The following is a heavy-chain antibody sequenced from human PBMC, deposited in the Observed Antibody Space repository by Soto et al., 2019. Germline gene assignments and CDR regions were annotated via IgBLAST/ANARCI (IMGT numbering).Heavy chain of an antibody. CDR2: IFYSGSP. CDR1: GVSISSDY. V-gene: IGHV4-59*08. J-gene: IGHJ4*02. CDR3: ARQGIRTFDY. D-gene: IGHD5-18*01. Sequence: PSETLSLTCTVSGVSISSDYWSWIRQSPGKGLEWIGNIFYSGSPNYNPSLKSRVTISLDTSKNQISLKLSSVTAADTAVYYCARQGIRTFDYWGQGTLVTVSS.